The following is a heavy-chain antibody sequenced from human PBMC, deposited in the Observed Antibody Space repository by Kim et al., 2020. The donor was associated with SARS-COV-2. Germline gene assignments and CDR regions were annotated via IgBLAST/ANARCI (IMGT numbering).Heavy chain of an antibody. CDR2: ST. Sequence: STNYSPSLKSRISISLDTSKRQFSLKMSSVTAADTAVYYCARGPYGYFDIWGRGTLVNVSS. V-gene: IGHV4-59*09. J-gene: IGHJ2*01. CDR3: ARGPYGYFDI.